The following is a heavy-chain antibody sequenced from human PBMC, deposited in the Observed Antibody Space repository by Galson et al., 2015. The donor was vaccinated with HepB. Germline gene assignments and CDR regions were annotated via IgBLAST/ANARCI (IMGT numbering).Heavy chain of an antibody. CDR2: ISYDGSNK. J-gene: IGHJ6*03. CDR1: GFTFSSYG. V-gene: IGHV3-30*18. CDR3: AKGRDYYYYYYMDV. Sequence: SLRLSCAASGFTFSSYGMHWVRQAPGKGLEWVAVISYDGSNKYYADSVKGRFTISRDNSKNTLYLQMNSLRAEDTAVYYCAKGRDYYYYYYMDVWGKGTTVTVSS.